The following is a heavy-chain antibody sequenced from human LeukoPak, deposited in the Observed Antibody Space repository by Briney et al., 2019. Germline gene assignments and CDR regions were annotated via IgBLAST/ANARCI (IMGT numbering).Heavy chain of an antibody. Sequence: EGSLRLSCAASRFTFSSYAMHWVRQAPGKGLEWVALISYDGSNENYPASVKGRFTISRDNSKNTLYLQMNSLRAEDTAVYYCAREGAVAGNDYWGQGTLVTVSS. V-gene: IGHV3-30-3*01. D-gene: IGHD6-19*01. CDR2: ISYDGSNE. CDR1: RFTFSSYA. J-gene: IGHJ4*02. CDR3: AREGAVAGNDY.